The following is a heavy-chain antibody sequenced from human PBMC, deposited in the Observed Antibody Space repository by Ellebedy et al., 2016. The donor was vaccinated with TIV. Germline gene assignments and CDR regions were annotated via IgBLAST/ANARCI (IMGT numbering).Heavy chain of an antibody. CDR3: ARHRSFDFLNPLDY. J-gene: IGHJ4*02. V-gene: IGHV4-34*01. Sequence: SETLSLTCAVYGGSFSDYHWNWIRQPPGKGLEWIGEINHSGSTNSNPSLKSRVTLSVDTSKNQFSLKLNSVTAADRALYYCARHRSFDFLNPLDYWGQGIQVIVSS. CDR2: INHSGST. D-gene: IGHD3-9*01. CDR1: GGSFSDYH.